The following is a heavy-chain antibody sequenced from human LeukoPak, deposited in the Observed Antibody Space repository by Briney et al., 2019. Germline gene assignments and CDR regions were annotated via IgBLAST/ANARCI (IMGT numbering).Heavy chain of an antibody. CDR2: ISVSGGST. CDR1: GFTFSSYA. V-gene: IGHV3-23*01. J-gene: IGHJ4*02. D-gene: IGHD3-10*01. CDR3: ARGLWSPNFDY. Sequence: GGSLRLSCAASGFTFSSYALSWVRQAPGKGVEWVSAISVSGGSTYYQDSVKGRFTISRDNSTNTVYLEMNSLRAEDTAVYYCARGLWSPNFDYWGQGTLVTVSS.